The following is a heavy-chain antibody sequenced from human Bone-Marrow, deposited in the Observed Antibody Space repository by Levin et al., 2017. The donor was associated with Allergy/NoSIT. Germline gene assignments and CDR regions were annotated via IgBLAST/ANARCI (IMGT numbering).Heavy chain of an antibody. CDR3: ASVLAGFDGSAMAYDY. D-gene: IGHD3-10*01. J-gene: IGHJ4*02. Sequence: SQTLSLTCTVSGASIRSGAYYCSWVRQPPGQGLEWIGYIYYNGSTYFNPSLKSRVSISVDTSKNQFSLKLSSVTAADTADYYCASVLAGFDGSAMAYDYWGRGSLVTVSS. CDR2: IYYNGST. V-gene: IGHV4-31*03. CDR1: GASIRSGAYY.